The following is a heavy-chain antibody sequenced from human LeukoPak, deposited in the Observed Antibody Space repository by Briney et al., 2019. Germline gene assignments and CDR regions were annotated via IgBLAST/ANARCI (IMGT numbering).Heavy chain of an antibody. CDR3: ALNPGGHTAMVLVDY. V-gene: IGHV1-18*01. CDR2: ISAYNGNT. J-gene: IGHJ4*02. CDR1: GYTFTSYG. Sequence: GASVKVSCKASGYTFTSYGISWVRQAPGQGLEWMGWISAYNGNTNYAQKLQGRVTMTTDTSTSTAYMELRSLRSEDTAVYYCALNPGGHTAMVLVDYWGQGTLVTVSS. D-gene: IGHD5-18*01.